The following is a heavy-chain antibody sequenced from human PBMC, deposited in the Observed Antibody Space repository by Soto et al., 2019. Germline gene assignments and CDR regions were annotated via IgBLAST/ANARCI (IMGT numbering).Heavy chain of an antibody. D-gene: IGHD1-7*01. CDR2: IVVGTGHT. J-gene: IGHJ5*01. V-gene: IGHV1-58*01. Sequence: SVKVSCKASGFSFTSSSVQWVRQARGQRLEWIGWIVVGTGHTNYAQKFQERVTISTDMSTNTAYMEVNSLRFDDTALYYCARTAGMFRVGTSPKVLYNYFDSWGQGTLVTVSS. CDR3: ARTAGMFRVGTSPKVLYNYFDS. CDR1: GFSFTSSS.